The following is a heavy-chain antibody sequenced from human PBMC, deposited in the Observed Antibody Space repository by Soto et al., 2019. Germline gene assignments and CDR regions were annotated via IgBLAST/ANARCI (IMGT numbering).Heavy chain of an antibody. J-gene: IGHJ4*02. CDR3: GKDRLAGNFDY. Sequence: PGGSLRLSCAASGFTFNNYAMSWVRQAPGKGLEWVATISATGGSTYYADSVKGRFTISRDNSKNTLYLQMNGLRVEDTAGYYCGKDRLAGNFDYWGKGTQVTVSP. CDR1: GFTFNNYA. CDR2: ISATGGST. V-gene: IGHV3-23*01.